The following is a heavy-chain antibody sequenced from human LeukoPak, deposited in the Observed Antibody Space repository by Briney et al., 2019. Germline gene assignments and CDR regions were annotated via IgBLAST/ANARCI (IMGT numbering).Heavy chain of an antibody. V-gene: IGHV4-59*01. Sequence: SETLSLTCIVSGDSISNYYWSWIRQSPGKGLEWIGYIYYSGSTDYNPSLKSRVTISVDTSKNQFSLKLRSVTAADAAVYYCARDQRTPLGDWFDPWGQGTLVTVSS. CDR1: GDSISNYY. CDR2: IYYSGST. J-gene: IGHJ5*02. CDR3: ARDQRTPLGDWFDP. D-gene: IGHD3-16*01.